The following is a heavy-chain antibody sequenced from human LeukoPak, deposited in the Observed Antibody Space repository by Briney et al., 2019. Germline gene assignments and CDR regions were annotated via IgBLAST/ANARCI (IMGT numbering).Heavy chain of an antibody. CDR2: ISSSGSTI. J-gene: IGHJ4*02. CDR3: AKTYYDILTGYRYFDY. CDR1: GFTFSSYE. Sequence: PGGSLRLSCAASGFTFSSYEMNWVRQAPGKGLEWVSYISSSGSTIYYADSVKGRFTISRDNSKNTLYLQMNSLRAEDTAVYYCAKTYYDILTGYRYFDYWGQGTLVTVSS. V-gene: IGHV3-48*03. D-gene: IGHD3-9*01.